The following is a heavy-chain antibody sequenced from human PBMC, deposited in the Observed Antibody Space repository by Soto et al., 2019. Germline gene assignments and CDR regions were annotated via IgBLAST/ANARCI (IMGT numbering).Heavy chain of an antibody. CDR3: ARGGSGWPFDY. Sequence: QVQLVQSGAEVKKPGASLKVSCKASGYTFINYAMYWVRQAPGQRLECVGWINADNGNTKYSQKFQGRVTITRDTSASTAYMDLSSLISEDTAVYYRARGGSGWPFDYWGQGTLVTVSS. J-gene: IGHJ4*02. CDR1: GYTFINYA. D-gene: IGHD6-19*01. V-gene: IGHV1-3*01. CDR2: INADNGNT.